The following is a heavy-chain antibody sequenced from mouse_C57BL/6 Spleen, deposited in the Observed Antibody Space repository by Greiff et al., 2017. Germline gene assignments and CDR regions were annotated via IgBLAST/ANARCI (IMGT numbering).Heavy chain of an antibody. CDR1: GFTFSSYG. V-gene: IGHV5-6*01. D-gene: IGHD2-1*01. CDR3: AGYGNYDYCDY. Sequence: VQLKESGGDLVKPGGSLKLSCAASGFTFSSYGMSWVRQTPDKRLEWVATISSGGSYTYYPDSVKGRFTISRDNAKNTLYLQMSSLKSEDTAMYYCAGYGNYDYCDYWGQGTTLTVAS. J-gene: IGHJ2*01. CDR2: ISSGGSYT.